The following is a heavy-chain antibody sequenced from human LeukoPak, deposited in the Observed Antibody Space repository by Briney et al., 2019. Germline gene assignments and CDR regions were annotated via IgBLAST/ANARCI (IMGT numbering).Heavy chain of an antibody. J-gene: IGHJ4*02. D-gene: IGHD3-16*01. V-gene: IGHV1-2*02. CDR3: ARSATFSYFDY. CDR1: GGTFSSYA. CDR2: INPNSGGT. Sequence: GASVKVSCKASGGTFSSYAISWVRQAPGQGLEWMGWINPNSGGTNYAQKFQGRVTMTRDTSISTAYMELSRLRSDDTAVYYCARSATFSYFDYWGQGTLVTVSS.